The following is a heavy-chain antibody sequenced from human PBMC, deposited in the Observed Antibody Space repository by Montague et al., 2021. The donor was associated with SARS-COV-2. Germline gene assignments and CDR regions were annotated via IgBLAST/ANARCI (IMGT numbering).Heavy chain of an antibody. CDR2: IYYSGST. Sequence: SETLSLTCTVSGGSISSYYWSWIRQPPGKGLEWIGYIYYSGSTNYNPSLKSRVTISVDTSKNQFSLKLSSVTAADTAVYYCARTPIAAAGIGHYYYYGMDVWGQGTTVTVSS. CDR1: GGSISSYY. V-gene: IGHV4-59*01. CDR3: ARTPIAAAGIGHYYYYGMDV. J-gene: IGHJ6*02. D-gene: IGHD6-13*01.